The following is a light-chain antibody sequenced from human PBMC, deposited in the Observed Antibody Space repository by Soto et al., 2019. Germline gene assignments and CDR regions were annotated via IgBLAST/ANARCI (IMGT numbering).Light chain of an antibody. CDR1: SSDIGGYNY. CDR2: DVV. CDR3: CSNAGRPDV. Sequence: QSALTQPRSVSGSPGQSVAISCTGTSSDIGGYNYVSWYQQHPGKAPKVMIYDVVKRPSGVPDRFSGSKSGNTASLTISDLQTEDEADYYCCSNAGRPDVFGTGTKVTVL. J-gene: IGLJ1*01. V-gene: IGLV2-11*01.